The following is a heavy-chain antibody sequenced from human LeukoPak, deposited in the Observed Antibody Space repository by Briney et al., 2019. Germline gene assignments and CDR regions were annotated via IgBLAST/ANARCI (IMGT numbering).Heavy chain of an antibody. CDR2: INHSGST. CDR3: ARGVAAAGDRGYNWFDP. Sequence: PSETLSLTCTVSGGSISPYYWSWIRQPPGKGLEWIGEINHSGSTNYNPSLKSRVTISVDTSKNQFSLKLSSVTAADTAVYYCARGVAAAGDRGYNWFDPWGQGTLVTVSS. V-gene: IGHV4-34*01. D-gene: IGHD6-13*01. CDR1: GGSISPYY. J-gene: IGHJ5*02.